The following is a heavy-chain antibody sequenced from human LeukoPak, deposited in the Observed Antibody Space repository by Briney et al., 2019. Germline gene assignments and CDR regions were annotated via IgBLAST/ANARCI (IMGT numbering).Heavy chain of an antibody. Sequence: GGSLRLSCAASGFTVSGNYMSWVRQAPGKGLEWVSLLYSGGSTYYADSVKGRFSISRDNSKNTLYLQMNSLRAEDTAVYYCASRVKGYYYGMDVWGQGTTVTVSS. D-gene: IGHD3-10*01. V-gene: IGHV3-66*01. CDR3: ASRVKGYYYGMDV. CDR2: LYSGGST. J-gene: IGHJ6*02. CDR1: GFTVSGNY.